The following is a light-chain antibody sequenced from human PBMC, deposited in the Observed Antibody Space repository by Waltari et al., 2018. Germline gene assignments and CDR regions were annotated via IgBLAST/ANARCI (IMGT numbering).Light chain of an antibody. V-gene: IGKV3-15*01. CDR1: HNLNAK. Sequence: FQASHNLNAKLAWYQLGPGQAPRLLNSGGSTRATGVPARFSGSGSGIEFTLTISGLQSEDFAVYSCQQYNNWPQTFGQGTKLEV. CDR3: QQYNNWPQT. CDR2: GGS. J-gene: IGKJ2*01.